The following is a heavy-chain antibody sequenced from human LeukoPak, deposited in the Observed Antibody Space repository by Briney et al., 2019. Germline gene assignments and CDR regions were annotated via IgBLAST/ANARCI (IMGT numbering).Heavy chain of an antibody. Sequence: SVKVSCKASGGTFSGYAISWVRQAPGQGLEWMGGIIPIFGTANYAQKFQGRVTITADKSTSTAYMELSSLRSEDTAVYYCARTYGSGSYYFDYWGQGTLVTVSS. CDR1: GGTFSGYA. D-gene: IGHD3-10*01. J-gene: IGHJ4*02. CDR3: ARTYGSGSYYFDY. CDR2: IIPIFGTA. V-gene: IGHV1-69*06.